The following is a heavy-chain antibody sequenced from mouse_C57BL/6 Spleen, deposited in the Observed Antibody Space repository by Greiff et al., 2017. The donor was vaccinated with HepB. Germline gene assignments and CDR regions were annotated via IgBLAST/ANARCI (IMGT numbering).Heavy chain of an antibody. D-gene: IGHD1-1*01. V-gene: IGHV1-80*01. Sequence: QVQLQQSGAELVKPGASVKISCKASGYAFSSYWMNWVKQRPGKGLEWIGQIYPGDGDTNYNGKFKGKATLTADKSSSTAYMQLSSLTSEDSAVYFCARSRRHDYGRDYYYAMDYWGQGTSVTVSS. CDR1: GYAFSSYW. CDR2: IYPGDGDT. J-gene: IGHJ4*01. CDR3: ARSRRHDYGRDYYYAMDY.